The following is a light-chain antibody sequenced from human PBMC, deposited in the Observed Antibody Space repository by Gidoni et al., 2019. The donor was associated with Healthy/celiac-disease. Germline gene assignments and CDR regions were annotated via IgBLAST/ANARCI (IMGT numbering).Light chain of an antibody. CDR3: SSYTSSSTWVV. Sequence: QSALTQPASVSGSPGQSLTISCPGTSSDVGGYNYFSWYQQHPGKAPKLMVYEVHNRPSGVSNRFSGSKSGNTASLTISGLQAEDEADYYCSSYTSSSTWVVFGGGTKLTVL. V-gene: IGLV2-14*01. J-gene: IGLJ2*01. CDR1: SSDVGGYNY. CDR2: EVH.